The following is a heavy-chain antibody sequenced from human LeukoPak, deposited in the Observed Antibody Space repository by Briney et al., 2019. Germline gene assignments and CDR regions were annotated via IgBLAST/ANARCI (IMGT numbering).Heavy chain of an antibody. CDR1: GASISSYY. CDR3: ARQGLGDAFDI. J-gene: IGHJ3*02. CDR2: IYYSGST. D-gene: IGHD6-6*01. V-gene: IGHV4-59*08. Sequence: SETLSLTCTVSGASISSYYWSWIRQPPGKGLEWIGYIYYSGSTNYNPSLKSRVTISVDTSKNQFSLKLSSVTAADTAVYYCARQGLGDAFDIWGQGTMVTVSS.